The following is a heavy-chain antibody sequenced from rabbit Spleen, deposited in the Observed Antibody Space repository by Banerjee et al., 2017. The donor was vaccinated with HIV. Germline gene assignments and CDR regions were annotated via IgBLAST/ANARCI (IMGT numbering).Heavy chain of an antibody. D-gene: IGHD2-1*01. V-gene: IGHV1S43*01. CDR3: ARARDTYDDVGDYARLDL. CDR1: GFDLSQNYV. Sequence: QEQLEESGGGLVKPGGTLTLTCKASGFDLSQNYVMCWVRQAPGKGLEWIGIIYTAGGTTDYASWVNGRFTFSSDNAQNTVDLQMNSLTAADTATYFCARARDTYDDVGDYARLDLWGPGTLVTVS. CDR2: IYTAGGTT. J-gene: IGHJ3*01.